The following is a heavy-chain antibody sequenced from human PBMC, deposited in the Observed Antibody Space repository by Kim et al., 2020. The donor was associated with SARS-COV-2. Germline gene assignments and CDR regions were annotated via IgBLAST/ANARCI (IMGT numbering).Heavy chain of an antibody. CDR3: ARINANWYFDL. V-gene: IGHV7-4-1*02. J-gene: IGHJ2*01. CDR1: GYAFSTYA. Sequence: ASVKVSCKASGYAFSTYAINWVRQAPGQGLEWMGWINTNTGNPTYAQDFTGRFVFSLDTSVSKTYLLISSLKAEDTAVYYCARINANWYFDLWGRGTLVTVSS. CDR2: INTNTGNP.